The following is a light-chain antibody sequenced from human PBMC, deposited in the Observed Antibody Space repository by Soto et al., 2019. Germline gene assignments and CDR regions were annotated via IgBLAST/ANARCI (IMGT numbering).Light chain of an antibody. CDR1: QSLSSSY. J-gene: IGKJ5*01. Sequence: EIGLTQSPSTLSLSPGERVTLSCRASQSLSSSYLAWYQQKPGQAPRLLIYGASSRATGIPDRFSGSGSGTDFTLTITRLEPEDLAVYYCQQYDDSPITFGHGTRLEIK. V-gene: IGKV3-20*01. CDR2: GAS. CDR3: QQYDDSPIT.